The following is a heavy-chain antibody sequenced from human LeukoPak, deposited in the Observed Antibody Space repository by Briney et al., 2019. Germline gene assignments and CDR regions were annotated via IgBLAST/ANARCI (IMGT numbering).Heavy chain of an antibody. J-gene: IGHJ4*02. CDR3: ARAIYCSSTSCPLYYFDY. CDR1: GYTFTSYY. V-gene: IGHV1-8*03. Sequence: ASVKVSCKASGYTFTSYYMHWVRQAPGQGLEWMGWMNPNSGNTGYAQKFQGRVTITRNTSISTAYMELSSLRSEDTAVYYCARAIYCSSTSCPLYYFDYWGQGTLVTVSS. CDR2: MNPNSGNT. D-gene: IGHD2-2*01.